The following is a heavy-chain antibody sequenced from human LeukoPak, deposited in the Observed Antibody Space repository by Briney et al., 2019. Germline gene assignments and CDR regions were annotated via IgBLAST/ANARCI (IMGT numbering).Heavy chain of an antibody. Sequence: GGSLRLSCAASGFTFSSYGMHWVRQAPGKGLEWVAFIRYDGSNKYYADSVKGRFTISRDNSKNTLYLQMNSLRAEDTAVYYCATYSYDSSGYSVSRAFDIWGQGTMVTVSS. J-gene: IGHJ3*02. CDR3: ATYSYDSSGYSVSRAFDI. V-gene: IGHV3-30*02. CDR2: IRYDGSNK. CDR1: GFTFSSYG. D-gene: IGHD3-22*01.